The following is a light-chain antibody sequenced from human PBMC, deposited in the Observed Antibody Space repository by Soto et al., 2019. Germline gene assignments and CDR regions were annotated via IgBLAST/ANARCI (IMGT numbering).Light chain of an antibody. CDR2: AAS. V-gene: IGKV1-9*01. Sequence: DIQMTQSPSSLSASVGGRVTMPCRASQSISSYLNWYQQKPGKAPKLLIYAASTLQSGVPSRFSGSGSGTEFTLTISSLQPEDFATYYCQQLNSYPLTFGGGTKVDI. J-gene: IGKJ4*01. CDR3: QQLNSYPLT. CDR1: QSISSY.